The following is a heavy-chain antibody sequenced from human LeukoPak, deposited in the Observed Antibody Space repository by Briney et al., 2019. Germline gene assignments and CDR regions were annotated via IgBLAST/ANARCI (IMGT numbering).Heavy chain of an antibody. CDR2: MIPNSGNT. Sequence: VASVKVSCKASGYTFTSYDINWVRHATGQGLEWMGWMIPNSGNTGYAQKFQGRVTMTRNTSISTAYMELSSVRAEDTSVSYCARVGSGYWGQGTLVTVSS. J-gene: IGHJ4*02. CDR3: ARVGSGY. CDR1: GYTFTSYD. V-gene: IGHV1-8*01. D-gene: IGHD3-3*01.